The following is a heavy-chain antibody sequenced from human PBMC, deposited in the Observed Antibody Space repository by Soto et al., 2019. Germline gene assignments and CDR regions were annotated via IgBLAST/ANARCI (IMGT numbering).Heavy chain of an antibody. CDR1: GGSFSGYY. CDR3: ARPVRSQWLVFFDY. J-gene: IGHJ4*02. CDR2: INHSGST. D-gene: IGHD6-19*01. Sequence: PSETLSLTCAVYGGSFSGYYWSWIRQPPGRGLEWIGEINHSGSTNYNPSLKSRVTISVDTSKNQFSLKLSSVTAADTAVYYCARPVRSQWLVFFDYWGQGTLVTVSS. V-gene: IGHV4-34*01.